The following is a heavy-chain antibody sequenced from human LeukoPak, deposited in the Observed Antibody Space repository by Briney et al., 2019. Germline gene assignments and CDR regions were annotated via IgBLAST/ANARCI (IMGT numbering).Heavy chain of an antibody. CDR1: GFTFSSYS. Sequence: GGSLRLSCAASGFTFSSYSMNWVRQAPGKGLEWVSSISSSSSYIYYADSVKGRFTVSRDNAKNSLYLQMNSLRAEDTAVYYCAKEALQDIVVVPAASLDYWGQGTLVTVSS. CDR3: AKEALQDIVVVPAASLDY. V-gene: IGHV3-21*04. D-gene: IGHD2-2*01. J-gene: IGHJ4*02. CDR2: ISSSSSYI.